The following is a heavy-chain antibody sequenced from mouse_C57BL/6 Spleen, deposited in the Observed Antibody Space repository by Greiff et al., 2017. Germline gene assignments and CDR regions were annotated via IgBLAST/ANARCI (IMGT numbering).Heavy chain of an antibody. CDR3: ARRGSNYGDYYAMDY. V-gene: IGHV1-55*01. CDR2: IYPGSGST. J-gene: IGHJ4*01. CDR1: GYTFTSYW. D-gene: IGHD2-5*01. Sequence: QVHVKQPGAELVKPGASVKMSCKASGYTFTSYWITWVKQRPGQGREWIGDIYPGSGSTNYNEKFKSKATLTVDTSSSTAYMQLSSLTSEDSAVYYCARRGSNYGDYYAMDYWGQGTSVTVSS.